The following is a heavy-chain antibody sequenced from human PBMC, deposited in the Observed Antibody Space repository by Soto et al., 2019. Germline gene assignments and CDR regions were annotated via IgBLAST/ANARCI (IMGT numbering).Heavy chain of an antibody. CDR1: GFRFSNYA. Sequence: EVHLLESGGGLAQPGGSLRLSCAASGFRFSNYAMTWVRQAPGKGLEWVSSIIVNGSTYYADYVMGRFTISRDNSKFTVYLQMNSLRVGDTAIYYCVEPGADWTRWGQGTLVTVSS. V-gene: IGHV3-23*01. CDR3: VEPGADWTR. J-gene: IGHJ4*02. D-gene: IGHD1-1*01. CDR2: IIVNGST.